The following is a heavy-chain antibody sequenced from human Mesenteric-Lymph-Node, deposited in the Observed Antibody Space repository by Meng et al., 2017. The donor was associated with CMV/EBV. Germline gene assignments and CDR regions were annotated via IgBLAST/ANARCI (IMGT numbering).Heavy chain of an antibody. V-gene: IGHV4-39*01. CDR3: ARQNYDYDFWSGYYTGTYYYYGMDV. CDR1: EYSISSSYY. Sequence: SETLSLTCTVSEYSISSSYYWGWIRQPPGKGLEWIGSIYYSGSTYYNPSLKSRVTISVDTSKNQFSLKLSSVTAADTAVYYCARQNYDYDFWSGYYTGTYYYYGMDVWGQGTTVTVSS. J-gene: IGHJ6*02. CDR2: IYYSGST. D-gene: IGHD3-3*01.